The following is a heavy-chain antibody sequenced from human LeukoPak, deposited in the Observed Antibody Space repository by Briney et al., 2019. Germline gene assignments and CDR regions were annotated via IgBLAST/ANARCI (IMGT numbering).Heavy chain of an antibody. D-gene: IGHD3-22*01. CDR3: AREAQYYYDSSGYYNPIDY. Sequence: PSETLSLTCAVYGGSFSGYYWSWIRQPPGKGLEWIGEINHSGSTNYNPSLKSRVTISVDTSKNQFSLKLSSVTAADTAAYYCAREAQYYYDSSGYYNPIDYWGQGTLVTVSS. J-gene: IGHJ4*02. CDR1: GGSFSGYY. CDR2: INHSGST. V-gene: IGHV4-34*01.